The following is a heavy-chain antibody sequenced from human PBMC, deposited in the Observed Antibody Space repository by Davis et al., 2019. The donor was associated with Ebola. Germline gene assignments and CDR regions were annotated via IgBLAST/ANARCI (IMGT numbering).Heavy chain of an antibody. CDR3: ANLGGSGAFDI. CDR2: INHSGST. CDR1: GCSISSSSYY. J-gene: IGHJ3*02. Sequence: PSETLSLTCTVSGCSISSSSYYWGWIRQPPGKGLEWIGEINHSGSTNYNPSLKSRVTISVDTSKNQFSLKLSSVTAADTAVYYCANLGGSGAFDIWGQGTMVTVSS. V-gene: IGHV4-39*07. D-gene: IGHD3-10*01.